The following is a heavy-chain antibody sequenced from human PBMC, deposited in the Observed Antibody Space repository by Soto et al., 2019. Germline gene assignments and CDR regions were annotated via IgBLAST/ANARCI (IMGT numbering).Heavy chain of an antibody. V-gene: IGHV4-39*01. J-gene: IGHJ4*02. CDR1: GGSISSITYY. D-gene: IGHD4-17*01. CDR3: ARRITVPDNYFDL. CDR2: IYESGST. Sequence: QLQLQESGPGLVKPSETLSLTCAVSGGSISSITYYWGWIRQPPGKGLEWIGSIYESGSTYYNPSLKSRVTISVDTSKTQFSLRFSSVTAADTAVYYCARRITVPDNYFDLWGQGTLVTVSS.